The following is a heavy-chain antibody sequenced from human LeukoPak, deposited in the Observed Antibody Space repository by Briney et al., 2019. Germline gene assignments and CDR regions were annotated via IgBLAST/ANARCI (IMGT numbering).Heavy chain of an antibody. CDR3: ANSDSGSYYFDY. D-gene: IGHD1-26*01. CDR1: GFTFSSYW. Sequence: LSGGSLRLSCAASGFTFSSYWMSWVRQAPEKGLEWVANINQGGSEKYYVDSVKGRLTISRDNAKNSLYLQMNSLRAEDTAVYYCANSDSGSYYFDYWGQGTLVTVSS. V-gene: IGHV3-7*03. J-gene: IGHJ4*02. CDR2: INQGGSEK.